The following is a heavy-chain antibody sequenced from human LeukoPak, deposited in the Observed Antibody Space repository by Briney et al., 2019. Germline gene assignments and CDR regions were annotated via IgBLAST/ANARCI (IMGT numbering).Heavy chain of an antibody. Sequence: GGSLRLSCAASGFTFSSYEMNWVRQAPGKGLEWVSAISGGGVSTYYADSVKGRFTISRDNSKNTLYLQMNSLRAEDTAVYYCARTGTVGYCTNGVCYTPDYWGQGTLVTVSS. V-gene: IGHV3-23*01. D-gene: IGHD2-8*01. J-gene: IGHJ4*02. CDR2: ISGGGVST. CDR1: GFTFSSYE. CDR3: ARTGTVGYCTNGVCYTPDY.